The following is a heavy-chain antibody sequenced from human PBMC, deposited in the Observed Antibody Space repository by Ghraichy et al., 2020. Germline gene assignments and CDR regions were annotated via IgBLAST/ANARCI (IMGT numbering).Heavy chain of an antibody. CDR3: AKSRMGALDF. D-gene: IGHD3-16*01. Sequence: GGSLRLSCAASGFTFSSYAMSWVRQAPGKGLERVSDISGSGGSTYYADSVKGRFTISRDNSKNTLYLQMNSLRAEDTAVYYCAKSRMGALDFWGQGTLVTVSS. CDR1: GFTFSSYA. V-gene: IGHV3-23*01. J-gene: IGHJ4*02. CDR2: ISGSGGST.